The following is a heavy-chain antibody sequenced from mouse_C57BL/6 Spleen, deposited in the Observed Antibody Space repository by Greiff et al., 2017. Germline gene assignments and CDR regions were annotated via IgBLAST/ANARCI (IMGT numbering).Heavy chain of an antibody. Sequence: EVKLMESGGGLVKPGGSLKLSCAASGFTFSDYGMHWVRQAPEKGLEWVAYISSGSSTIYYADTVKGRFTISRDNAKNTLCLQMTSLRSEDTAMYYCARDYYGNSYYFDYWGQGTTLTVSS. CDR3: ARDYYGNSYYFDY. CDR2: ISSGSSTI. D-gene: IGHD2-1*01. J-gene: IGHJ2*01. CDR1: GFTFSDYG. V-gene: IGHV5-17*01.